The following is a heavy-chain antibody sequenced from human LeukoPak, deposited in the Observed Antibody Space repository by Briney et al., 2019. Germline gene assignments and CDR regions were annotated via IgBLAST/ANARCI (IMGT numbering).Heavy chain of an antibody. D-gene: IGHD3-22*01. CDR3: ARDFYYDSSGYYSLVGFDP. J-gene: IGHJ5*02. CDR1: GYTFTSYG. V-gene: IGHV1-18*01. CDR2: ISAYNGNT. Sequence: VKVSCKASGYTFTSYGISWVRQAPGQGLEWMGWISAYNGNTNYAQKLQGRVTMTTDTSTSTAYMELRSLRSDDTAVYYCARDFYYDSSGYYSLVGFDPWGQGTLVTVSS.